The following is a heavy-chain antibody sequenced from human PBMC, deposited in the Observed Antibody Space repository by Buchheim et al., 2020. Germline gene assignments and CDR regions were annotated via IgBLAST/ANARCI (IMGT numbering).Heavy chain of an antibody. CDR2: INHSGST. CDR1: GGSFSGYY. CDR3: ARHVLLWFGESKFDY. V-gene: IGHV4-34*01. J-gene: IGHJ4*02. Sequence: QVQLQPWGAGLLKPSETLSLTCAVYGGSFSGYYWSWIRQPPGKGLEWIGEINHSGSTNYNPSLKSRVTISVDTSKNQFSLKLSSVTAADTAVYYCARHVLLWFGESKFDYWGQGTL. D-gene: IGHD3-10*01.